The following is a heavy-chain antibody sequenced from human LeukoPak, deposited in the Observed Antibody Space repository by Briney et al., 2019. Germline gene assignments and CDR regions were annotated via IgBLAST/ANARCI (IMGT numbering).Heavy chain of an antibody. D-gene: IGHD2-21*01. CDR3: ARGRDVVHFDY. CDR1: GYTFTGYY. V-gene: IGHV1-2*02. J-gene: IGHJ4*02. Sequence: ASVKVSCKASGYTFTGYYMHWVRQAPGQGLEWMGWINPNSGGTNYAQKFQGRVTMTRDTSTSTVYMELSSLRSEDTAVYYCARGRDVVHFDYWGQGTLVTVSS. CDR2: INPNSGGT.